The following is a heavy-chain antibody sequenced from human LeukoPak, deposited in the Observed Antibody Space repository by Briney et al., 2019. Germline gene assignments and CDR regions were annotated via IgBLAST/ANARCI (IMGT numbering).Heavy chain of an antibody. D-gene: IGHD1-20*01. V-gene: IGHV4-59*11. CDR1: GGSISSHY. Sequence: SETLSLTCTVSGGSISSHYWSWIRQPPGKGLEWIGYIYYSGSTNYNPSLKSRVTISVDTSKNQFSLKLSSVTAADTAVYYCARGHINWNYWGQGTLVTVSS. J-gene: IGHJ4*02. CDR2: IYYSGST. CDR3: ARGHINWNY.